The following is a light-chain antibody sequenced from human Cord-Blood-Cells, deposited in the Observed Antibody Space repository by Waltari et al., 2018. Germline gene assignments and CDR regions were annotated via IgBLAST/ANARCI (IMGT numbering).Light chain of an antibody. V-gene: IGLV2-23*01. CDR2: EGS. Sequence: QSALTQPASVSGSPGQSITISCTGTSRDVGSYNLVSWYQQHPGKAPKLMIYEGSKRPSVVSNRFSGSKSGNTASLTSSGLQAEDEADYYCCSYAVSSTWVFGGGTKLTVL. J-gene: IGLJ3*02. CDR3: CSYAVSSTWV. CDR1: SRDVGSYNL.